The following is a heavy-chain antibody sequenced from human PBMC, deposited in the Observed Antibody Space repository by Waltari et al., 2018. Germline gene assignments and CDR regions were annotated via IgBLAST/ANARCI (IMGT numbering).Heavy chain of an antibody. Sequence: QVQLQESGPGLVKPSETLSLTCSVSGGSINTFLWNWIRQPAGKGLEWIGRVSASAKTNSNPSLKSRVTMSVDTSKNQFTLKLRSVTAADTAGDYCARDLFLPSWSGFIDGFDIWGRGTVVTVSS. CDR2: VSASAKT. D-gene: IGHD3-3*01. J-gene: IGHJ3*02. CDR3: ARDLFLPSWSGFIDGFDI. V-gene: IGHV4-4*07. CDR1: GGSINTFL.